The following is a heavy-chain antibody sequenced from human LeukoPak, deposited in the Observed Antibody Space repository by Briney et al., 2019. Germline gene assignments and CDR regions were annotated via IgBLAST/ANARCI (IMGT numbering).Heavy chain of an antibody. J-gene: IGHJ4*02. V-gene: IGHV1-18*01. CDR3: AGALSYYYDSSGYSHHDY. CDR1: GYTFTSYG. D-gene: IGHD3-22*01. CDR2: ISAYNGNT. Sequence: GASVKVSCKASGYTFTSYGISWVRQAPGQGLEWMGWISAYNGNTNYAQKLQGRVTMTTDTSTSTAYMELRSLRSGDTAVYYCAGALSYYYDSSGYSHHDYWGQGTLVTVSS.